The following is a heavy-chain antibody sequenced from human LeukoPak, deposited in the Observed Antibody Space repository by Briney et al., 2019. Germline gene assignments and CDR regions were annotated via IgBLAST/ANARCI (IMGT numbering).Heavy chain of an antibody. Sequence: PPETLSLTCTVSGVSIFSYYWNWIRQPPGQGLEWIGYIHYSGTTNYNPSLKSRVSISMDTSKSQFSLKLTSATAADTAIYYCATGRSIRYFDYWGQGTLLSVSS. V-gene: IGHV4-59*08. CDR1: GVSIFSYY. D-gene: IGHD3-9*01. J-gene: IGHJ4*02. CDR2: IHYSGTT. CDR3: ATGRSIRYFDY.